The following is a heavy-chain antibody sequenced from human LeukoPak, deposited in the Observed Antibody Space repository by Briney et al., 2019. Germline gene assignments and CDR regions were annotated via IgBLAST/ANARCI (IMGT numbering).Heavy chain of an antibody. D-gene: IGHD2-2*01. CDR3: TRDPGRCTSTSCYPDY. Sequence: PGGSLRLSCAASGFTFSSYAMHWARQAPGKGLEWVSSISSSSSYIYYADSVKGRFTTSRDNAKNSMYLQMNSLRAEDTAVYYCTRDPGRCTSTSCYPDYWGQGTLVTVSS. CDR2: ISSSSSYI. V-gene: IGHV3-21*01. J-gene: IGHJ4*02. CDR1: GFTFSSYA.